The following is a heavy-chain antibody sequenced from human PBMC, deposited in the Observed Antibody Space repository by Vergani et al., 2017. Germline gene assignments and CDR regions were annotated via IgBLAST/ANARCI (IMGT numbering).Heavy chain of an antibody. CDR1: GGSISSGGYS. D-gene: IGHD4-17*01. J-gene: IGHJ6*02. V-gene: IGHV4-30-2*01. CDR3: ARGVSYGDYYYYYGMDV. CDR2: IYHSGST. Sequence: QLQLQESGSGLVKPSQTLSLTCAVSGGSISSGGYSWSWIRQPPGKGLEWIGYIYHSGSTYYNPSLKSRVTISVDRSKNQFSLKLSSVTAADTAVYYCARGVSYGDYYYYYGMDVWGQGTTVTVSS.